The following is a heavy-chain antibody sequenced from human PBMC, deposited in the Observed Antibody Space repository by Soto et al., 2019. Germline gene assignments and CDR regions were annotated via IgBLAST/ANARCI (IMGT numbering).Heavy chain of an antibody. CDR3: ARGSRRIRYSSGWYKDAFDI. V-gene: IGHV1-18*01. CDR2: ISAYNGNT. Sequence: ASVKVSCKASGYTFTSYGISWVRQAPGQGPEWMGWISAYNGNTNYAQKHQGRVTMTTDTSTSTAYMELRSLRSDDTAVYYCARGSRRIRYSSGWYKDAFDIWGQGTMVTVSS. D-gene: IGHD6-19*01. CDR1: GYTFTSYG. J-gene: IGHJ3*02.